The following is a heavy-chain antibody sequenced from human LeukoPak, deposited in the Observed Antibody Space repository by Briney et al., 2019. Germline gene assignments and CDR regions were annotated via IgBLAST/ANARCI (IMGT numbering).Heavy chain of an antibody. V-gene: IGHV4-34*01. CDR2: ITHSGST. D-gene: IGHD2-2*01. CDR1: GGSYSGYY. Sequence: PSETLSLTCAVYGGSYSGYYWSWIRQPPGKGLEWIGEITHSGSTNYNPSLKSRVTISVDTAKNQCSLKLSSVTAADTAVYYCARTTLVKYSTSLYYYYYMDVWGKGTTVTVSS. J-gene: IGHJ6*03. CDR3: ARTTLVKYSTSLYYYYYMDV.